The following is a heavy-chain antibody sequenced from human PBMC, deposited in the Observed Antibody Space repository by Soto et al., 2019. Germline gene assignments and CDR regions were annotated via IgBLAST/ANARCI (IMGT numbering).Heavy chain of an antibody. CDR1: GGLISNGGYY. V-gene: IGHV4-39*01. J-gene: IGHJ4*02. CDR2: IYYSGST. Sequence: PSETLSLTCSVSGGLISNGGYYWSWIRQHPGKGLEWIGSIYYSGSTYYNPSLKSRVTISVDTSKNQFSLKLSSVTAADTAVYYCARGGRYGYVVCDYWGQGTLVTVSS. D-gene: IGHD5-18*01. CDR3: ARGGRYGYVVCDY.